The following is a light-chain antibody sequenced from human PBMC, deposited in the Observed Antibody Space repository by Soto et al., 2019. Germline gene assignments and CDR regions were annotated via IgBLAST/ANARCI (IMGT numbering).Light chain of an antibody. CDR3: SSYTNINTRACV. CDR1: SGDIGSYNR. V-gene: IGLV2-14*01. Sequence: QSALTQPVSVSGSPGQSITISCTGTSGDIGSYNRVSWYQQHPGKAPKLIIYEVTDRPSGVSNRFSGSKSGNTASLTISGLQAEDEAEYYCSSYTNINTRACVFGTGPKVTVL. CDR2: EVT. J-gene: IGLJ1*01.